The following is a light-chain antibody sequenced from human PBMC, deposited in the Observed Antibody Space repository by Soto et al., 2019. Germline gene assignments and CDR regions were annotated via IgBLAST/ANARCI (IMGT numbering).Light chain of an antibody. CDR2: DES. J-gene: IGKJ1*01. Sequence: EVVLTQSPATLSLSPGERVTLSCRASQSIRNYLAWYQQKPGQAPRLVIYDESNRATGIPARFSGSGSETDFTLTISSLEPEDFAVYYCQQYSSLWTFGQGTKVDIK. CDR1: QSIRNY. V-gene: IGKV3-11*01. CDR3: QQYSSLWT.